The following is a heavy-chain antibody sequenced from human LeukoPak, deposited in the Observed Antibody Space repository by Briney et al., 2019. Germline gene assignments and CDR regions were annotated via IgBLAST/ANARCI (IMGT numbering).Heavy chain of an antibody. CDR2: ISSSGSTI. J-gene: IGHJ4*02. D-gene: IGHD5-18*01. V-gene: IGHV3-48*03. Sequence: GGSLRLSCAASGFTFSSYEMNWVRQAPGKGLEWVSYISSSGSTIYYADSVKGRFTISRDNAKNSLYLQMNSLRAEDTAVYYCARQHVDTAMVRLNDYWGQGTLVTVSS. CDR3: ARQHVDTAMVRLNDY. CDR1: GFTFSSYE.